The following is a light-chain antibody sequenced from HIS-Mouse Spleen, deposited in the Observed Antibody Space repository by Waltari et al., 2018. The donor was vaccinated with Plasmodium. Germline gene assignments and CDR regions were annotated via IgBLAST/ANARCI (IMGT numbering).Light chain of an antibody. J-gene: IGLJ2*01. Sequence: QSALTQPASVSGSPGQSITIPCTGTSSDVGSYNPFSWYQQHPGKAPKLMIYEGSKRPSGVSNRFSGSKSGNTASLTISGLQAEDEADYYCCSYAGSSTFVVFGGGTKLTVL. CDR2: EGS. CDR1: SSDVGSYNP. V-gene: IGLV2-23*03. CDR3: CSYAGSSTFVV.